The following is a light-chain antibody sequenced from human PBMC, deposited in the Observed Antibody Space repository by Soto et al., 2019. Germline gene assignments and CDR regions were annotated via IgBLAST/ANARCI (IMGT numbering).Light chain of an antibody. Sequence: DIQLTQSPSSLSASVGDRVTITCRASQSISSFLNWYQQKPGKAPKLLIYAASSLQSGVPSRFSGSGSWTDFTLTIISRQPEDFATYYCQQSYSTPPFTFGQGTKLEIK. CDR1: QSISSF. CDR3: QQSYSTPPFT. CDR2: AAS. J-gene: IGKJ2*01. V-gene: IGKV1-39*01.